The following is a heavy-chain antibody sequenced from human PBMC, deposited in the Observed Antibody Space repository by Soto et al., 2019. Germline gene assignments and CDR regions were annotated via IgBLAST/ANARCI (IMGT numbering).Heavy chain of an antibody. CDR1: GGSISSYY. J-gene: IGHJ6*02. CDR2: IYTSGST. D-gene: IGHD3-3*01. V-gene: IGHV4-4*07. CDR3: ASTRIYDFWSGYYTPDYYYYYGMDV. Sequence: SETLSLTCTVSGGSISSYYWSWIRQPAGKGLEWIGRIYTSGSTNYNPSLKSRVTMSVDTSKNQFSLKLSSVTAADTAVYYCASTRIYDFWSGYYTPDYYYYYGMDVWGQGTTVTVSS.